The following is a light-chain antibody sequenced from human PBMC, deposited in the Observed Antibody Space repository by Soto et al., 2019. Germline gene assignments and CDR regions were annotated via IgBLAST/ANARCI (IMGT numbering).Light chain of an antibody. CDR3: QSYDSSLSGSV. V-gene: IGLV1-40*01. CDR2: GNS. J-gene: IGLJ2*01. Sequence: QSVLTQPPSVSGAPGQRVTTSCTGSSSNIGARYDVHWYQQLPGTAPKLLIYGNSNRPSGVPDRFSGSKSGTSASLAITGLQAEDEADYYCQSYDSSLSGSVFGGGTKLTVL. CDR1: SSNIGARYD.